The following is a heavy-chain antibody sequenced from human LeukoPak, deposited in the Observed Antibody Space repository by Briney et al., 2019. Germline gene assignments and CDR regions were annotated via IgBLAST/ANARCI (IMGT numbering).Heavy chain of an antibody. Sequence: GRSLRLSCAASELTLSSNYMSWIRQAPGRGLEWVSFIYSGGSTYYADSVRGRFIISRDNSKNTLYLQMNSLRAEDTAVYYCARRAGSYSHSYDYWGQGTLVTVSS. J-gene: IGHJ4*02. CDR1: ELTLSSNY. D-gene: IGHD2-15*01. V-gene: IGHV3-53*01. CDR2: IYSGGST. CDR3: ARRAGSYSHSYDY.